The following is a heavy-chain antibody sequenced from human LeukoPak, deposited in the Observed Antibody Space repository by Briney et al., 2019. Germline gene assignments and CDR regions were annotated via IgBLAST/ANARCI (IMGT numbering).Heavy chain of an antibody. V-gene: IGHV3-73*01. Sequence: GGSLGLSCAASGFTFSGSAMHWVRQASGKGLEWVGRIRSKANSYATAYAASVKGRFTISRDDSKNTAYLQMNSLKTEDTAVYYCTRLGLGSSHDYWGQGTLVTVSS. CDR1: GFTFSGSA. D-gene: IGHD6-13*01. CDR2: IRSKANSYAT. J-gene: IGHJ4*02. CDR3: TRLGLGSSHDY.